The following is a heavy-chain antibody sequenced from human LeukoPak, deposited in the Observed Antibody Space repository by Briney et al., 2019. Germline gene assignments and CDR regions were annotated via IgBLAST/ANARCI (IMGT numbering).Heavy chain of an antibody. D-gene: IGHD4-17*01. CDR1: GFTFSGFA. CDR3: TEDRHGDFVHSIFDH. V-gene: IGHV3-23*01. J-gene: IGHJ4*02. Sequence: GGSLRLSCAASGFTFSGFATSWVRQAPGKGLEWVSSISSSGGSTYYADSVKGRFTISRDNSKNTLYLQMNSLRVEDTAVYYCTEDRHGDFVHSIFDHWGQGTLVTVSS. CDR2: ISSSGGST.